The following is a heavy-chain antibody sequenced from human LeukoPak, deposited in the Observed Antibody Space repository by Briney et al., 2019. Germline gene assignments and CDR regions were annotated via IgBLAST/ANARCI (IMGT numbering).Heavy chain of an antibody. J-gene: IGHJ5*01. D-gene: IGHD3-3*01. CDR3: VRHDGRGGSTMGAFDS. CDR2: IYSGRTI. Sequence: PSETLSLTCTISAASISSSSHHWGWIRQSPGKGLERIGSIYSGRTIYYSPSLNSRVTISVVTSKDQFILQLNSVTAADTAVYYCVRHDGRGGSTMGAFDSWGQGSLVTVSS. CDR1: AASISSSSHH. V-gene: IGHV4-39*01.